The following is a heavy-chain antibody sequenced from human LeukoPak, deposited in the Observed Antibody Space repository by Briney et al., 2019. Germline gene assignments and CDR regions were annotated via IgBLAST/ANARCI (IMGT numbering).Heavy chain of an antibody. V-gene: IGHV1-46*02. CDR2: ISPSGAST. J-gene: IGHJ6*03. CDR3: ARDFETCSGGSCSSGGNYYYYMDV. D-gene: IGHD2-15*01. Sequence: GASVKVSCKASGYTFNTYGISWVRQAPGQGLEWMGLISPSGASTSYAQKFQGRLTMTRDTSTSTVYVELTSLRSEDTAVYYCARDFETCSGGSCSSGGNYYYYMDVWGKGTTVTISS. CDR1: GYTFNTYG.